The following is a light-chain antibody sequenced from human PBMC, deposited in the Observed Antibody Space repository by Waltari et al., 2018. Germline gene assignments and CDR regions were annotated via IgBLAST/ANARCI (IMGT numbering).Light chain of an antibody. CDR1: QSLVHSDGNTY. CDR3: LQATQFPLT. CDR2: KIS. V-gene: IGKV2-24*01. J-gene: IGKJ4*01. Sequence: DIVMTQTTLSSPVTLGHPASISCRSSQSLVHSDGNTYLCWYQQWPRQAPRLRIYKISNRFSGVPDRFSGSGAGTEVTLKISRVEAEDVGVYFCLQATQFPLTFGGGTKLEIK.